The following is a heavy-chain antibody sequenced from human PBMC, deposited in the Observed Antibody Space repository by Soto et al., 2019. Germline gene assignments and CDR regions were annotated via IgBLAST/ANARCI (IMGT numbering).Heavy chain of an antibody. D-gene: IGHD6-13*01. Sequence: PSETLSLTCTVSGGSISSGGYYWSWIRQHPGKGLEWIGYIYYSGSTYYNPSLKSRVTISVDTSKNQFSLKLSSVTAADTAVYYCAGGSVEQQLVRIGWFDPWGQGTLVTVSS. J-gene: IGHJ5*02. CDR2: IYYSGST. V-gene: IGHV4-31*03. CDR1: GGSISSGGYY. CDR3: AGGSVEQQLVRIGWFDP.